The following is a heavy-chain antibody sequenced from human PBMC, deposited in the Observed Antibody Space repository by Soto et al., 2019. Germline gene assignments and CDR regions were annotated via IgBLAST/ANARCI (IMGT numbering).Heavy chain of an antibody. V-gene: IGHV4-39*01. CDR1: GGSIYRSGHY. CDR3: GKVLVGATGHTDSDS. J-gene: IGHJ4*02. D-gene: IGHD2-15*01. CDR2: IDYNGVT. Sequence: SETLSLTCTVSGGSIYRSGHYWGWFRQPPGRGLEWIGNIDYNGVTYSNPSLKSRVTISRDTSKNQFSLKLTSVTAADTALYYCGKVLVGATGHTDSDSWGPGTLVTVSS.